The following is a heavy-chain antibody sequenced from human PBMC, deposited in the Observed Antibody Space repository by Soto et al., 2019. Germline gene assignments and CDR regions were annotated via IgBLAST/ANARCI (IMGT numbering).Heavy chain of an antibody. CDR2: ISYDGSNK. V-gene: IGHV3-30-3*01. Sequence: QVQLVEFGGGGVQPGRSLRLSCAASGFTFSSYAMHWVRQAPGKGLEWVAVISYDGSNKYYSDSVKGRFTISSDNSKNTLYLQRNSLRAEETAVYYCAARSIAARRPPSRGRDPPDYWGKGTLVTVSS. J-gene: IGHJ4*02. CDR3: AARSIAARRPPSRGRDPPDY. CDR1: GFTFSSYA. D-gene: IGHD6-6*01.